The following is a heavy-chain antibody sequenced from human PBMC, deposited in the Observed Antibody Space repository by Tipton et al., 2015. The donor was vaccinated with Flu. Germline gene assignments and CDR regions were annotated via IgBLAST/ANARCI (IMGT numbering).Heavy chain of an antibody. D-gene: IGHD2-8*02. CDR2: IYYTGTT. J-gene: IGHJ4*02. CDR3: GMGITGYYFDY. Sequence: TLSLTCNVSGDSITNYYWSWIRQPPGKGLEWIGYIYYTGTTNYNPSLMSRVTISVDTSKNHLSLRLNSVTAADTAFYYCGMGITGYYFDYWGQGTLVTVSS. CDR1: GDSITNYY. V-gene: IGHV4-59*07.